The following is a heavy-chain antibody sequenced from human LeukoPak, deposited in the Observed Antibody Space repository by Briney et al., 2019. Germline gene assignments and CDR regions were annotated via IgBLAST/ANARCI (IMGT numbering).Heavy chain of an antibody. D-gene: IGHD6-13*01. CDR3: ARGRVAAAGIDY. V-gene: IGHV4-34*01. CDR2: INHSGST. J-gene: IGHJ4*02. Sequence: SETLSLTCAVYGGSFSGYYWSWIRQPPGKGLEWIGEINHSGSTNYNPSLKSRVTISVDTSKNQFSLKLSSVTAADTAVYYCARGRVAAAGIDYWGQGTLVTVSS. CDR1: GGSFSGYY.